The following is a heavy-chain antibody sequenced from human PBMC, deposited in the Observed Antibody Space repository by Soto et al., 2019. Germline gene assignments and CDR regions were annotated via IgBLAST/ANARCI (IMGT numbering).Heavy chain of an antibody. J-gene: IGHJ6*02. V-gene: IGHV2-5*02. CDR3: VYGSGSYTLGVYYYYGMDV. Sequence: ESGPTLVNPTQSLTLTCTFSGFSLSTSGVGVGWIRQPPGKALEWLALIYWDDDKRYSPSLKSRLTITKDTSKNQVVLTMTNMDPVDTATYYCVYGSGSYTLGVYYYYGMDVWGQGTTVTVSS. D-gene: IGHD3-10*01. CDR2: IYWDDDK. CDR1: GFSLSTSGVG.